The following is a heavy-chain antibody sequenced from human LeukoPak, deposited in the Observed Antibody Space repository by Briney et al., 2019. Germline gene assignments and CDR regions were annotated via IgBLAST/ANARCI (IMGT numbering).Heavy chain of an antibody. J-gene: IGHJ4*02. CDR3: ARMGSSVGPL. Sequence: GGSLRLSCAASGFTFSNYAMSWVRQAPGKGLEWVSVIYSGGSTYYADSVKGRFTISRDNSKNTLYLQMNSLRAEDTAVYYCARMGSSVGPLWGQGTLVTVSS. CDR1: GFTFSNYA. CDR2: IYSGGST. V-gene: IGHV3-53*01. D-gene: IGHD4-23*01.